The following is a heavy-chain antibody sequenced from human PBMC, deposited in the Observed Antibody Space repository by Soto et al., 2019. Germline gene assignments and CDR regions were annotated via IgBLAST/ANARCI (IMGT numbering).Heavy chain of an antibody. V-gene: IGHV6-1*01. CDR1: GDSVSSNSAA. D-gene: IGHD6-19*01. J-gene: IGHJ6*02. Sequence: PXQALSLPSAISGDSVSSNSAACNLIRHSPSRGLEWLGRTYYRSKWYNDYAVSVKSRITINPDTSKNQFSLQLNSVTPEDTAVYYCARDRKVAGTVYYYGMDVWGQGTTVTVSS. CDR2: TYYRSKWYN. CDR3: ARDRKVAGTVYYYGMDV.